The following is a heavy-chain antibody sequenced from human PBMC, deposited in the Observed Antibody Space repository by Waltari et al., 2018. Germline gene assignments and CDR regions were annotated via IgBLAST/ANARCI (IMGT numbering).Heavy chain of an antibody. CDR3: ARWIYYFDY. Sequence: EVQLLESGGGLVQPGGSLRLSCAASGFAFSSYALNWVRQAPGKGLEWVSAISNDGTSIYYADSVKGRFIISRDNSQNTLYLQMNSLRAEDTALYYCARWIYYFDYWGQGTLVTVSS. D-gene: IGHD5-12*01. V-gene: IGHV3-23*01. CDR1: GFAFSSYA. CDR2: ISNDGTSI. J-gene: IGHJ4*02.